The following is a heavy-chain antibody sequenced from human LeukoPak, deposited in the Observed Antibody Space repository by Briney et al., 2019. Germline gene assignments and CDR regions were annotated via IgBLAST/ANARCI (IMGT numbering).Heavy chain of an antibody. D-gene: IGHD3-22*01. CDR3: ARVLHKRNYDSSVYGY. V-gene: IGHV3-30*02. J-gene: IGHJ4*02. Sequence: GGSLRLSCAASGFTFSSYGMHWVRQAPGKGLEWVAFIRYDGSNKYYADSVKGRFTISRDNAKNSLYLQMNSLRAEDTAVYYCARVLHKRNYDSSVYGYWGQGTLVTVSS. CDR1: GFTFSSYG. CDR2: IRYDGSNK.